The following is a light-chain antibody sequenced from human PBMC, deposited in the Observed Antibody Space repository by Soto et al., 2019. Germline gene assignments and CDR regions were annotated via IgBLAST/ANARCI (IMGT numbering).Light chain of an antibody. V-gene: IGLV1-47*01. J-gene: IGLJ1*01. CDR3: AAWDDSLSAYV. CDR1: SSSFGFYS. Sequence: QSALTQPPSASGTPGQRVTISCTGSSSSFGFYSVYWYQHLPGAAPKLLVYGSNQRPSGVPDRFSESKSDTSASLGITGLRSEDEADYYCAAWDDSLSAYVFGTG. CDR2: GSN.